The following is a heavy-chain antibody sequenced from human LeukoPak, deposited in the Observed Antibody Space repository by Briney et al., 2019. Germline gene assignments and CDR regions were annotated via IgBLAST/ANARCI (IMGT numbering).Heavy chain of an antibody. J-gene: IGHJ4*02. CDR2: ISAYNGNT. CDR1: GYAFTGYG. CDR3: AREWRVLLAVAGIFDY. V-gene: IGHV1-18*01. D-gene: IGHD6-19*01. Sequence: ASVKVSCKASGYAFTGYGITWVRQAPGQGLEWMGWISAYNGNTNYAQKLQGRVTMTTDTSTSTAYMELRSLRSDDTAVYYCAREWRVLLAVAGIFDYWGQGTLVTVSS.